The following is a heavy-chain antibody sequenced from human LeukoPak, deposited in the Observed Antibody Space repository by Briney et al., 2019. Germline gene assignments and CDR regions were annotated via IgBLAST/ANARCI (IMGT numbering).Heavy chain of an antibody. D-gene: IGHD4-17*01. CDR2: LNIDGTRA. CDR3: ARGIYGDPPAIDQ. V-gene: IGHV3-74*01. Sequence: GGSLRLSCTASGFTFNSFWMHWVRQVPGKGLEWVSRLNIDGTRATYAEFVEGRFTVSRDNTKNMVWLQMNSLRVDDTAVYYCARGIYGDPPAIDQWGQGTLVTVSS. J-gene: IGHJ4*02. CDR1: GFTFNSFW.